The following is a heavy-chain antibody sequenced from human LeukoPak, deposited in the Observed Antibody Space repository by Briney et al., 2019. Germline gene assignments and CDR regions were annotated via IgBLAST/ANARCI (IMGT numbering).Heavy chain of an antibody. J-gene: IGHJ6*04. Sequence: PSETLSLTCAVYVGSFSGYYWSWIRQPPGKGLEWIGEINHSGSTNYNSSLKSRVTISVDTSKNQFSLKLSSVTAADTAVYYCARGGYCSGSNCCHVDVWGKGTTITVSA. CDR1: VGSFSGYY. CDR2: INHSGST. V-gene: IGHV4-34*01. D-gene: IGHD3-10*01. CDR3: ARGGYCSGSNCCHVDV.